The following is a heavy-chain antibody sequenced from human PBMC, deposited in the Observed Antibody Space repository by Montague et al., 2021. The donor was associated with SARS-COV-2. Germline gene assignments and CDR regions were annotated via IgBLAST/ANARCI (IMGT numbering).Heavy chain of an antibody. V-gene: IGHV4-39*01. J-gene: IGHJ3*02. D-gene: IGHD2-15*01. CDR2: IYYTGSP. CDR3: ARRARWNIVVVVGDRHAFDI. Sequence: SETLSLTCTVSGGSISSSRYYWGWIRQPPGKGLVWIGSIYYTGSPYYNPSLKSRVTISVDTTKNQFSLNLSSVTAADTAVYYCARRARWNIVVVVGDRHAFDIWGQGTMVTVSS. CDR1: GGSISSSRYY.